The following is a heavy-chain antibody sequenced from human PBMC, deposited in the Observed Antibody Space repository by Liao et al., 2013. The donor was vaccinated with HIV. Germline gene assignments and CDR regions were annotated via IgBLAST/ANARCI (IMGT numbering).Heavy chain of an antibody. Sequence: QVQLQESGPGLVKPSETLSLTCAVYGASLSGYYWSWIRQPPGKGLEWIGEINHSGSSNLNPSLKSRVTISVDTSKNQFSLKVRSVTAADTAVYYCARVGSRVRGDLAFDVWGQGTMVTVSS. CDR2: INHSGSS. V-gene: IGHV4-34*10. CDR1: GASLSGYY. J-gene: IGHJ3*01. D-gene: IGHD3-10*01. CDR3: ARVGSRVRGDLAFDV.